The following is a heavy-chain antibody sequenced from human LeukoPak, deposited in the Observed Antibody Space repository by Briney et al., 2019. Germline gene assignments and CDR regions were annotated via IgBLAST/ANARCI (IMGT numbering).Heavy chain of an antibody. CDR3: ARVLDLSKRGLDAFGI. CDR1: GGSISSYF. J-gene: IGHJ3*02. Sequence: KSSETLSLTCTVSGGSISSYFWSWIRQPPGKGLEWIGYVYYSGSTNYNPSLKSRVTISVDTSKKQFSLKLSSATAADTAVYYCARVLDLSKRGLDAFGIWGQGTMVTVSS. D-gene: IGHD3-16*01. CDR2: VYYSGST. V-gene: IGHV4-59*01.